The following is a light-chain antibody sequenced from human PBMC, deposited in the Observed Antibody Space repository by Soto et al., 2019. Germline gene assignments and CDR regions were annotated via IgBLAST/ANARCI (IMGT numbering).Light chain of an antibody. Sequence: EIVMTQSPATLSVSPGERATLSCRASQSVSSNLAWYQQKPGQAPRLLIYGASNRATGIPARFSGSGSGTEFTLTISSLQSEDFAVYYCQQYNNWPPWIAFDQGTRLEIK. J-gene: IGKJ5*01. CDR1: QSVSSN. CDR2: GAS. CDR3: QQYNNWPPWIA. V-gene: IGKV3-15*01.